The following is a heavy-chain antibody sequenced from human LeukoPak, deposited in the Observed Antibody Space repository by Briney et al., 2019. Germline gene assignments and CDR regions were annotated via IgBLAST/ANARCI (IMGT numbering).Heavy chain of an antibody. J-gene: IGHJ4*02. D-gene: IGHD4-23*01. Sequence: SETLSLTCTVSGGSISSSSYYWGWIRQPPGKGLEWIGSIYYSGSTYYNPSLKSRVTISVDTSKNQFSLKLSSVTAADTAVYYCARDPDGGIFDYWGQGTLVTVSS. CDR3: ARDPDGGIFDY. CDR2: IYYSGST. CDR1: GGSISSSSYY. V-gene: IGHV4-39*02.